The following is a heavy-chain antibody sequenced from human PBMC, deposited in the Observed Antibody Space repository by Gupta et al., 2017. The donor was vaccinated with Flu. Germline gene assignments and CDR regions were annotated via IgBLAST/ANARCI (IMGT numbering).Heavy chain of an antibody. CDR1: GFTLTSND. J-gene: IGHJ4*02. D-gene: IGHD3-16*01. V-gene: IGHV3-48*03. CDR3: AGGHWAK. Sequence: EVQLVESGGGLVQPGGSLRLPCAGSGFTLTSNDMSWVRQAPGRGLEWVSFISSSGVTYYGDPVRGRFTISRDNTRNSLYLQLSGLRDEDTAVDDCAGGHWAKWGQGTLVTVS. CDR2: ISSSGVT.